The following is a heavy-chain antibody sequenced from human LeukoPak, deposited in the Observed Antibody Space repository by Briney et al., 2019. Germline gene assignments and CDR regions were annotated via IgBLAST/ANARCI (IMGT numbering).Heavy chain of an antibody. Sequence: GGSLRLSCAASGFTFSTYAMHWVRQAPGKGLEWVAVIWHDGSNKYYADSVKGRFTVSRDNSKNTLYLQMNSLRAEDTAVYYCASSGNYRIYYFDYWGQGTLVTVSS. D-gene: IGHD1-26*01. J-gene: IGHJ4*02. V-gene: IGHV3-33*01. CDR2: IWHDGSNK. CDR1: GFTFSTYA. CDR3: ASSGNYRIYYFDY.